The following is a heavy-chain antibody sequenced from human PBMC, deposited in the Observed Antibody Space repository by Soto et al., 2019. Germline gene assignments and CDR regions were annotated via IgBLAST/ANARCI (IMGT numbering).Heavy chain of an antibody. V-gene: IGHV3-21*01. CDR1: GFTFSSYS. CDR2: ISSSSSYI. Sequence: ESGGGLVNPGGSLRLSCAASGFTFSSYSMNWVRQAPGKGLEWVSSISSSSSYIYYADSVKGRFTISRDNAKNSLYLQMNSLRAEDTAVYYCARVSRIAAAGYYYYGMDVWGQGTTVTVSS. J-gene: IGHJ6*02. CDR3: ARVSRIAAAGYYYYGMDV. D-gene: IGHD6-13*01.